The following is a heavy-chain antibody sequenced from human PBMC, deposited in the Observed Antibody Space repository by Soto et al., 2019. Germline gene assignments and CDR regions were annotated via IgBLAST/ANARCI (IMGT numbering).Heavy chain of an antibody. D-gene: IGHD6-6*01. J-gene: IGHJ6*02. CDR1: GGSITSYY. CDR2: INYSGDA. V-gene: IGHV4-59*01. CDR3: ARDDSSPSDRYYYPGMNV. Sequence: QVQLQESGPGLVKPSETLSLTCTVSGGSITSYYWNWVRQPPGKGLEWIGYINYSGDANYNPSLKSRVTMSADTSKNQLSLKVRSVTAADTAVYFCARDDSSPSDRYYYPGMNVWGQGTTVTVSS.